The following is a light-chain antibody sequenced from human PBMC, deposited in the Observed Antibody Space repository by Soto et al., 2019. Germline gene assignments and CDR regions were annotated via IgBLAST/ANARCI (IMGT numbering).Light chain of an antibody. CDR3: QQYGSLPRT. J-gene: IGKJ1*01. Sequence: EIVLTQSPGTLSLSPGERATLSCRASQSVSSTYLAWYQQKLGQAPRLLIYGASSRATGIPDRFSGSGSGTDFTLTISRLEPEDFAVYYCQQYGSLPRTFGQGTKVGIK. V-gene: IGKV3-20*01. CDR2: GAS. CDR1: QSVSSTY.